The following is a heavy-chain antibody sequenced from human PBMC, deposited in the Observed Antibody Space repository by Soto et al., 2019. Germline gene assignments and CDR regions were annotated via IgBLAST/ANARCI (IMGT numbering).Heavy chain of an antibody. V-gene: IGHV1-18*01. CDR2: ISAYNGNT. CDR3: AKLRYSGSWEFDY. Sequence: GASVKVSCKASGYTFTSYGISWVRQAPGQVREWMGWISAYNGNTNYXXKLQGRVXXTTDTSTSTAXVELRXLRCDDTDVYYCAKLRYSGSWEFDYWGQGTLVTVSS. J-gene: IGHJ4*02. D-gene: IGHD1-26*01. CDR1: GYTFTSYG.